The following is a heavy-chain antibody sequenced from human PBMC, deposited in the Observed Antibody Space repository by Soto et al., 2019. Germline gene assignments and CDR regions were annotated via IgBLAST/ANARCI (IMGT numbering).Heavy chain of an antibody. J-gene: IGHJ6*03. CDR3: ARGPIGYCSGGSCYNGAYYYYMVV. V-gene: IGHV1-2*04. CDR2: INPNSGGT. CDR1: GYTFTGYY. Sequence: ASVKVSCKASGYTFTGYYMHWVRQAPGQGLEWMGWINPNSGGTNYAQKFQGWVTMTRDTSISTAYMELSRLRSDDTAVYYCARGPIGYCSGGSCYNGAYYYYMVVWGKGTTVTVSS. D-gene: IGHD2-15*01.